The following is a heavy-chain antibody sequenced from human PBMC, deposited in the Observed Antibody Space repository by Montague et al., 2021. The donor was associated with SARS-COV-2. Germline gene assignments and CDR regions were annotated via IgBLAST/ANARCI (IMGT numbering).Heavy chain of an antibody. J-gene: IGHJ6*02. V-gene: IGHV6-1*01. Sequence: CAISGDSVFSNSAAWNWNRQSPSRGLEWLGRTYYRSKWYNDYAVXVEXRITINPDTSKNQFSLQLNSVTPEDTAVYYCASGRMVPYSSSWTTLYYYYGMDVWDQGTTVTVSS. D-gene: IGHD6-13*01. CDR2: TYYRSKWYN. CDR1: GDSVFSNSAA. CDR3: ASGRMVPYSSSWTTLYYYYGMDV.